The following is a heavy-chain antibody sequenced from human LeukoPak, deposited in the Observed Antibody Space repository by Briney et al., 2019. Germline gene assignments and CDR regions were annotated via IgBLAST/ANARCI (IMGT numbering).Heavy chain of an antibody. V-gene: IGHV3-23*01. CDR3: ARVLSGSWDWFDP. Sequence: GGSLRLSCAVSGFAFGSEAMSWVRQSPARGLEWVASISPGGGTTYYADYVKGRFIISRDNAKNTVYLQMNSLRAEDTAVYYCARVLSGSWDWFDPWGQGTLVTVSS. D-gene: IGHD3-22*01. CDR1: GFAFGSEA. CDR2: ISPGGGTT. J-gene: IGHJ5*02.